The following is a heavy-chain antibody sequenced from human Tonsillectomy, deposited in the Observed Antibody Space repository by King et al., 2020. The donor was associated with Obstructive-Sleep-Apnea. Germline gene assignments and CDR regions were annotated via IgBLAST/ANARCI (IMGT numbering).Heavy chain of an antibody. Sequence: QLQESGPGLVKPSETLSLTCTVSGGSVSSGSYYWSWIRQPPGKGLEWIGYIYYSGSTNYNPSLKSRVTISVDTSKNQFSLKLSSVTAADTAVYYCARGLGYYAYVWGRYDTNWFDPWGQGTLVTVSS. CDR1: GGSVSSGSYY. J-gene: IGHJ5*02. V-gene: IGHV4-61*01. CDR2: IYYSGST. D-gene: IGHD3-16*01. CDR3: ARGLGYYAYVWGRYDTNWFDP.